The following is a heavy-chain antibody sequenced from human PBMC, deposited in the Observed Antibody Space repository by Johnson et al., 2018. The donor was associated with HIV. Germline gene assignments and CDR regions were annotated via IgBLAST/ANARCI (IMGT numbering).Heavy chain of an antibody. D-gene: IGHD5-18*01. CDR3: ALDGRRGYSYDWGHDAFDI. J-gene: IGHJ3*02. Sequence: QVQLVESGGGEVRPGGSLRLSCTVSGIIFSHYGMHWVRQAPGKGLEWVAVISYDGSNKYYADSVKGRFTISRDNSKNTLYLQMNSLRAEDTAVYYCALDGRRGYSYDWGHDAFDIWGQGTMVTVSS. CDR1: GIIFSHYG. CDR2: ISYDGSNK. V-gene: IGHV3-30*03.